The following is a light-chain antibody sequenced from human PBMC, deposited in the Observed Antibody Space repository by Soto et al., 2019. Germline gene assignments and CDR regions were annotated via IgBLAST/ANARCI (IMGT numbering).Light chain of an antibody. J-gene: IGKJ5*01. CDR2: GSS. Sequence: DIQMTQSPSSLSASVGDRVTVTCRTSQSISNHLNWYQQKPGEAPKLLIYGSSSLHYGVPSRFSGSGSGSAFTLTISSLQPEDSATYSCQQSFTTPITFGQGPRLEIK. CDR3: QQSFTTPIT. V-gene: IGKV1-39*01. CDR1: QSISNH.